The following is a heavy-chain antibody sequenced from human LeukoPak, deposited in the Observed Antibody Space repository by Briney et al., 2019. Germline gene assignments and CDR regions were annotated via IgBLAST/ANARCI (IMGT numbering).Heavy chain of an antibody. CDR1: GFSFSNYW. CDR3: TRVDY. CDR2: INSDGSTT. Sequence: PGGSLRLSCTASGFSFSNYWMHWVRQAPGEGLVWVSRINSDGSTTTYADSVKGRFTISRDNAKNTLYLQMNSLRAEDTAVYYRTRVDYWGQGTLVTVSS. V-gene: IGHV3-74*01. J-gene: IGHJ4*02.